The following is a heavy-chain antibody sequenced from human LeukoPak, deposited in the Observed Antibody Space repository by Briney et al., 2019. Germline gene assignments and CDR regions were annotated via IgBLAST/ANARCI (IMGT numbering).Heavy chain of an antibody. CDR2: IYYSGST. Sequence: SETLSLTCTVSGGSISSYYWSWIRQPPGKGLEWIGYIYYSGSTNYNPSLKSRVTISVDTSKNRFSLKLSSVTAADTAVYYCAARPFYYGSGSYPPFSYWGQGTLVTVSS. V-gene: IGHV4-59*01. D-gene: IGHD3-10*01. CDR1: GGSISSYY. J-gene: IGHJ4*02. CDR3: AARPFYYGSGSYPPFSY.